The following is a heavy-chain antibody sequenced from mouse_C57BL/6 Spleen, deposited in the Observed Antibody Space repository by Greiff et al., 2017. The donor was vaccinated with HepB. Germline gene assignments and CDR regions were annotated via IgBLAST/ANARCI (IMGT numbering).Heavy chain of an antibody. CDR3: ARARDDGYYFDY. CDR2: INPSTGGT. Sequence: VQLQQSGPELVKPGASVKISCKASGYSFTGYYMNWVKQSPEKSLEWIGEINPSTGGTTYNQKFKAKATLTVDKSSSTAYMQLKSLTSEDSAVYYCARARDDGYYFDYWGQGTTLTVSS. J-gene: IGHJ2*01. CDR1: GYSFTGYY. D-gene: IGHD2-3*01. V-gene: IGHV1-42*01.